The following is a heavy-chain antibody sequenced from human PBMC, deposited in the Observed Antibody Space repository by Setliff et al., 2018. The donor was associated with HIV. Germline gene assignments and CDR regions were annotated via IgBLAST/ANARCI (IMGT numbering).Heavy chain of an antibody. D-gene: IGHD6-19*01. J-gene: IGHJ5*01. Sequence: GGSLRPSCAGSGFTFSNYPMHWVRQAPGKELEWVALISHDGSNKFYADSVKGRFSISRDSSKNTLFLQMNSLRAEDTAVYYCARSYPYSSGWFDYWGQGTLVTVSS. CDR3: ARSYPYSSGWFDY. CDR2: ISHDGSNK. CDR1: GFTFSNYP. V-gene: IGHV3-30*04.